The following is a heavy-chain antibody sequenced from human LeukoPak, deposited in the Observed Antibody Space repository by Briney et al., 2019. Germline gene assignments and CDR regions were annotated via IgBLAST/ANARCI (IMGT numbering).Heavy chain of an antibody. J-gene: IGHJ4*02. CDR2: IYPRGST. Sequence: SQTLSLTCTVSGGSISSGGYYWSWIRQPPGKGLEWIGYIYPRGSTYYNPSLKSRVILSLDKSANQFSLNLSSVTAADTAVYYCASVDMATITLGHWGQGTLVTVSS. CDR3: ASVDMATITLGH. D-gene: IGHD5-24*01. CDR1: GGSISSGGYY. V-gene: IGHV4-30-2*01.